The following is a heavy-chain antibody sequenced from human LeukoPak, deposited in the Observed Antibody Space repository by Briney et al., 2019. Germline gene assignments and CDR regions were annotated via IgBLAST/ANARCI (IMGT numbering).Heavy chain of an antibody. CDR3: ARGGSYLSHV. V-gene: IGHV4-38-2*02. CDR1: GYSISSGYY. D-gene: IGHD1-26*01. J-gene: IGHJ6*04. Sequence: NPSETLSLTCTVSGYSISSGYYWGWIRQPPGKGLEWIGSIYHSGSTYYNPSLKSRVTISVDTSKNQFSLKLSSVTAADTAVYYCARGGSYLSHVWGKGTTVTVSS. CDR2: IYHSGST.